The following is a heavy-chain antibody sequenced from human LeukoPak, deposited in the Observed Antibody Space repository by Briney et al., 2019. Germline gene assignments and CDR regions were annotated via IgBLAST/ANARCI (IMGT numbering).Heavy chain of an antibody. D-gene: IGHD5-18*01. CDR2: INWNGGST. V-gene: IGHV3-20*04. J-gene: IGHJ4*02. CDR3: ARDLYSYGFSLGPIDY. Sequence: PGGSLRLSCAASGFTFDDYGVSWVRQAPGKGLEWVSGINWNGGSTGYADSVKGRFAISRDNAKNSLYLQMNSLRAEDTALYYCARDLYSYGFSLGPIDYWGQGTLVTVSS. CDR1: GFTFDDYG.